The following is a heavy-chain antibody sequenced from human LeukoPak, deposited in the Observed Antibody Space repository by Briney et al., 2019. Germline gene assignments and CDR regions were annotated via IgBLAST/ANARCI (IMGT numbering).Heavy chain of an antibody. V-gene: IGHV4-34*01. J-gene: IGHJ4*02. Sequence: SETLSLTCAVYGGSFSGYYWSWIRQPPGKGLEWIGEINHSGSTNYNPSLKSRVPISVDTSKNQFSLKLSSVTAADTAVYYCARRLRGFGGVIAPRRYFDYWGQGTLVTVSS. CDR1: GGSFSGYY. D-gene: IGHD3-16*02. CDR2: INHSGST. CDR3: ARRLRGFGGVIAPRRYFDY.